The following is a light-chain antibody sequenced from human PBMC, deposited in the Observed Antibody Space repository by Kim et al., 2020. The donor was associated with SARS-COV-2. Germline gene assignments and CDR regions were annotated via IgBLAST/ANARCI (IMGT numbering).Light chain of an antibody. CDR1: QSVSSK. Sequence: EIVMTQSPATLSVSPGDRATLSCRPSQSVSSKLAWYQHKPGQAPRLLIYGASTRATGVPARFSGSGSGTEFTLTISRLQSEDFAVYYCQNYINWPLTFGGGTKVDIK. CDR2: GAS. J-gene: IGKJ4*01. CDR3: QNYINWPLT. V-gene: IGKV3-15*01.